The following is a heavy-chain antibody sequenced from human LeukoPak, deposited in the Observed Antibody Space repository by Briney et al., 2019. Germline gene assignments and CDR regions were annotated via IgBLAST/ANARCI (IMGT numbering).Heavy chain of an antibody. CDR3: ARDLTAWLYYFDH. J-gene: IGHJ4*02. Sequence: GGSLRLSCAASGFSFSNYGIHWVRQALGKGLEWVTFIRFDGSNTYYADSVKGRFTISRDNAKNTLYLQMSSLRVEDTAVYYCARDLTAWLYYFDHWGQGTLVTVSS. V-gene: IGHV3-30*02. CDR1: GFSFSNYG. D-gene: IGHD6-19*01. CDR2: IRFDGSNT.